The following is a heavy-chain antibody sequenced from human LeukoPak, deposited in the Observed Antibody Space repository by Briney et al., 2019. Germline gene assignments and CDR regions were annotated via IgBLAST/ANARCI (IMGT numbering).Heavy chain of an antibody. J-gene: IGHJ3*02. Sequence: GESLKISCKDSGYSFTTYWIAWVRQMPGKGLEWMGIIYPGDSDTRYGPSFQGQVTISADKSISTAYLQWSSLKASDTAMYYCASPRYYYDGSGYPGAFDIWGQGTMVTVSS. D-gene: IGHD3-22*01. V-gene: IGHV5-51*01. CDR2: IYPGDSDT. CDR1: GYSFTTYW. CDR3: ASPRYYYDGSGYPGAFDI.